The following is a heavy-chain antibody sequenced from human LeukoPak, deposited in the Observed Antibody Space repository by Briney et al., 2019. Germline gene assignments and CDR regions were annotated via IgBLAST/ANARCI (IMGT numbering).Heavy chain of an antibody. D-gene: IGHD2-2*01. V-gene: IGHV3-33*01. CDR3: ARDRSYHRCSSTSCYERGLDY. Sequence: GRSLRLSCAASGFTFSSYGMHWVRQAPGKGVEWVAVIWYDGSNKYYADSVKGRFTISRDNSKNTLYLQMNSLRAEDTAVYYCARDRSYHRCSSTSCYERGLDYWGQGTLVTVSS. CDR2: IWYDGSNK. CDR1: GFTFSSYG. J-gene: IGHJ4*02.